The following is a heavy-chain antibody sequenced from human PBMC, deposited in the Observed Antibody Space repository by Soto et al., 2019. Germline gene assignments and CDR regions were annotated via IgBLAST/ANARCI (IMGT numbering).Heavy chain of an antibody. CDR2: IDPSDSYT. Sequence: PGESLKISCQGSGYSFTNYWISWVRQMPGKGLEWMGRIDPSDSYTNYSPSFQGHVTFSADKSITTAYLQWSSLKASDTAMYYCARRSESSTSSLYYYGLDVWGQGTTVTV. J-gene: IGHJ6*02. CDR1: GYSFTNYW. CDR3: ARRSESSTSSLYYYGLDV. D-gene: IGHD6-6*01. V-gene: IGHV5-10-1*01.